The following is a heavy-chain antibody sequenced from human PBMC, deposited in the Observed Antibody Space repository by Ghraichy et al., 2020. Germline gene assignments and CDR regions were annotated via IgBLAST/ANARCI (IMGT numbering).Heavy chain of an antibody. D-gene: IGHD6-13*01. CDR2: IYSGGST. Sequence: GGSLRLSCAASGFTVSSNYMSWVRQAPGKGLEWVSVIYSGGSTYYADSVKGRFTISRDNSKNTLYLQMNSLRAEDTAVYYCARAPSSSWLFDYWGQGTLVTVSS. V-gene: IGHV3-53*01. CDR1: GFTVSSNY. J-gene: IGHJ4*02. CDR3: ARAPSSSWLFDY.